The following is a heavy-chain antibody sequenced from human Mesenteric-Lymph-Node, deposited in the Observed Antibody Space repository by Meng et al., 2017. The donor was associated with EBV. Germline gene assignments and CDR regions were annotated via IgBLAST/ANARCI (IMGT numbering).Heavy chain of an antibody. CDR3: ARTTDYGDLYFDY. D-gene: IGHD4-17*01. CDR1: GDSISSSSYY. Sequence: QRERQESGPGLVKPSETLSLTCTVSGDSISSSSYYWGWIRQPPGKGLEWIANIHYSGSTFYNPSLKSRVTISVDTSKNQFSLKLRSVTAADTAVYYCARTTDYGDLYFDYWGQGTLVTVSS. CDR2: IHYSGST. V-gene: IGHV4-39*01. J-gene: IGHJ4*02.